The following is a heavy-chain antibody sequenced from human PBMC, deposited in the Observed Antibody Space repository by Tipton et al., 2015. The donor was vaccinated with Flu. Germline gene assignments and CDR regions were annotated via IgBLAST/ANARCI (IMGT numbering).Heavy chain of an antibody. Sequence: TLSLTCAVYGGSFSGYYWSWIRQPPGKGLEWIGEINHSGSTNYNPSLKSRVTISVDTSKNQFSLKLSSVTAADTAVYYCARIAGWQWLVRWFDPWGQGTLVTDSS. CDR1: GGSFSGYY. V-gene: IGHV4-34*01. CDR2: INHSGST. D-gene: IGHD6-19*01. CDR3: ARIAGWQWLVRWFDP. J-gene: IGHJ5*02.